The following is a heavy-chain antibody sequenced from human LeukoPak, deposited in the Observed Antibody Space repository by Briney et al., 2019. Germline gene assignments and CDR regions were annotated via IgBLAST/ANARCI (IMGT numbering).Heavy chain of an antibody. V-gene: IGHV4-59*12. CDR1: SGSIISYY. D-gene: IGHD6-19*01. CDR3: ARDGGYSSGWSNSDC. CDR2: IYYSGST. J-gene: IGHJ4*02. Sequence: SETLSLTCPVSSGSIISYYLSWIRQPPGKGLEWIGYIYYSGSTNYNPSLKSRVSILVDTSKNQFSLKLSSVTAADTAVYYCARDGGYSSGWSNSDCWGQGTLVTVSS.